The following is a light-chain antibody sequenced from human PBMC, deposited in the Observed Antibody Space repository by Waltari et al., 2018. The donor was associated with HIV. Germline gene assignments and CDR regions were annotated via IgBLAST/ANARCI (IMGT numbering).Light chain of an antibody. CDR2: WAS. CDR1: QSISFFSNNKNC. J-gene: IGKJ2*01. Sequence: DIVMTQSPDSLAVSLGERATINCKASQSISFFSNNKNCLAWFQQKPGQPPKLLIYWASTREIGVPDRFSGSESGTDFTLTISTLQAEDVGVYYCQQYYDIPYTFGQGTKLEIK. CDR3: QQYYDIPYT. V-gene: IGKV4-1*01.